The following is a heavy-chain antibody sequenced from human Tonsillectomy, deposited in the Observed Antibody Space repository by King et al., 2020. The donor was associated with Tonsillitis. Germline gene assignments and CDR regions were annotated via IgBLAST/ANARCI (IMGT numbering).Heavy chain of an antibody. CDR1: GGTFSTYS. D-gene: IGHD3-10*01. CDR2: IIPLFGTA. CDR3: ARGSYYGSGTYYRLSGFES. Sequence: LVQSGAEVKKPGSSVKVSCKVSGGTFSTYSISWVRQAPGQGLEWMGGIIPLFGTANYALTYLGRVTITADESTTTAYMELSSLGSEDTAVYYCARGSYYGSGTYYRLSGFESWGQGTLVTVSS. V-gene: IGHV1-69*01. J-gene: IGHJ4*02.